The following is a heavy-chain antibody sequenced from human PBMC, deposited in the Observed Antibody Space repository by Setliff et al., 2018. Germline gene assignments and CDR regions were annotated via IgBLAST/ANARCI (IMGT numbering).Heavy chain of an antibody. V-gene: IGHV1-8*02. D-gene: IGHD1-26*01. J-gene: IGHJ4*02. CDR2: MNPNSGNT. CDR3: ATQPLQWELLGFDY. CDR1: GYTFTSYD. Sequence: ASVKVSCKASGYTFTSYDINWVRQATGQGLGWMGWMNPNSGNTGYAQKFQGRVTMTRNTSISTAYMELSRLRSDDTAVYYCATQPLQWELLGFDYWGQGTLVTVSS.